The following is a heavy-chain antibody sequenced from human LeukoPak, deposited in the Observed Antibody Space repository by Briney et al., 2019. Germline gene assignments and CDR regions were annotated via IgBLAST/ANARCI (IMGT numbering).Heavy chain of an antibody. CDR1: GFTFSSYG. CDR3: ARGGYSYGFSHYFDY. Sequence: GRSLRLSCAASGFTFSSYGMHWVRQAPGKGLKWVAVIWYDGSNKYYADSVKGRFTISRDNSKNTLYLQMNSLRAEDTAVYYCARGGYSYGFSHYFDYWGQGTLVTVSS. J-gene: IGHJ4*02. D-gene: IGHD5-18*01. V-gene: IGHV3-33*01. CDR2: IWYDGSNK.